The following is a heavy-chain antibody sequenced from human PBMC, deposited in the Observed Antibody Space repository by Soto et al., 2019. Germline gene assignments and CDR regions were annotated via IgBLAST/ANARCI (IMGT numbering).Heavy chain of an antibody. CDR1: GGTFSSYA. J-gene: IGHJ4*02. CDR3: ARDSEGSGWYGGFDY. D-gene: IGHD6-19*01. Sequence: GASVKVSCKASGGTFSSYAISWVRQAPGQGLEWMGGIIPIFGTANYAQKFQGRATITADESTSTAYMELSSLRSEDTAVYYCARDSEGSGWYGGFDYWGQGTLVTVSS. CDR2: IIPIFGTA. V-gene: IGHV1-69*13.